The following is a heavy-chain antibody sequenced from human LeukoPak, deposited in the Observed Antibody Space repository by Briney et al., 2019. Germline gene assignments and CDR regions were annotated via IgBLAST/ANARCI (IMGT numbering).Heavy chain of an antibody. D-gene: IGHD2-15*01. V-gene: IGHV4-59*01. CDR3: ARDMNLGGFGY. J-gene: IGHJ4*02. CDR2: IYYSGST. Sequence: SETLSLTCTVSGGSISRYYWSWIRQPPGKGLEWIGYIYYSGSTNYNPSLKSRVTISVDTSKNQFSLKLSSVTAADTAVYYCARDMNLGGFGYWGQGTLVTVSS. CDR1: GGSISRYY.